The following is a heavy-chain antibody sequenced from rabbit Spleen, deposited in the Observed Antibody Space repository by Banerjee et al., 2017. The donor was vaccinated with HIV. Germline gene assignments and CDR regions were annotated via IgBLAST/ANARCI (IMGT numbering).Heavy chain of an antibody. V-gene: IGHV1S45*01. CDR1: GFDFSNYG. J-gene: IGHJ4*01. CDR3: ARDAGVYDYIDVYFNL. D-gene: IGHD6-1*01. Sequence: QEQLVESGGGLVQPGGSLKLSCKASGFDFSNYGVSWVRQAPGKGLEWIGCIYTGNGKTYYASWAKGRFTISKSSSTTVTLQMTSLTAADTATYFCARDAGVYDYIDVYFNLWGPGTLVTVS. CDR2: IYTGNGKT.